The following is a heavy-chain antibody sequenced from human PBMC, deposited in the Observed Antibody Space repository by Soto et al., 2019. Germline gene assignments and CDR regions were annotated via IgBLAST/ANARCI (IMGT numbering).Heavy chain of an antibody. CDR3: ATDLGTALPEGVDP. J-gene: IGHJ5*02. D-gene: IGHD6-19*01. Sequence: QVQLVQSGAEVKKPGASVRLSCKASGYRFTGHYVHWVRQAPGQGLEWMGWVNPDSGGTHYAQKFQGRVTMTRDIPISTAYMELSRLTSDDTAMYYCATDLGTALPEGVDPWGQGTLVIVSS. V-gene: IGHV1-2*02. CDR1: GYRFTGHY. CDR2: VNPDSGGT.